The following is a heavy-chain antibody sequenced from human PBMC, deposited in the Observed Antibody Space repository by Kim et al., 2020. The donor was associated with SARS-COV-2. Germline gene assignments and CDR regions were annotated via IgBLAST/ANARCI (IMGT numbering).Heavy chain of an antibody. CDR2: IKQDGSEK. J-gene: IGHJ3*02. CDR3: ARDTPAWIQLWLSDAFDI. Sequence: GSLRLSCAASGFTFSSYWMSWVRQAPGKGLEWVANIKQDGSEKYYVDSVKGRFTISRDNAKNSLYLQMNSLRAEDTAVYYCARDTPAWIQLWLSDAFDIWGQGTMVTVSS. V-gene: IGHV3-7*01. D-gene: IGHD5-18*01. CDR1: GFTFSSYW.